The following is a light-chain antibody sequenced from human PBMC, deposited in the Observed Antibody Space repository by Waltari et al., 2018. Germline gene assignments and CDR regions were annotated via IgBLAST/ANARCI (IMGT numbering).Light chain of an antibody. CDR3: LAWDASLSGWV. CDR1: SSNIENNY. J-gene: IGLJ3*02. Sequence: QSVLTQPPSTSGTPGQAVTISCSGSSSNIENNYVYWYQQLPGTAPKLLVYWKHRRPSGLTDRFFASKSGTSASRAISGLRAEDEGDYYCLAWDASLSGWVFGGGTKVTVL. CDR2: WKH. V-gene: IGLV1-47*01.